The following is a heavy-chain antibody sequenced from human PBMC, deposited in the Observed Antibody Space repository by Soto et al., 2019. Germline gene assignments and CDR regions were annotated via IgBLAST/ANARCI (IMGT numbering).Heavy chain of an antibody. J-gene: IGHJ6*02. Sequence: SVKVSCKASGYTFTSYYMHWVRQAPGQGLEWMGGIIPIFGTANYAQKFQGRVTITADESTSTAYMELSSLRSEDTAVYYCARALQYCGGDCYSYYYYGMDVWGQGTTVTVSS. CDR1: GYTFTSYY. V-gene: IGHV1-69*13. CDR2: IIPIFGTA. D-gene: IGHD2-21*02. CDR3: ARALQYCGGDCYSYYYYGMDV.